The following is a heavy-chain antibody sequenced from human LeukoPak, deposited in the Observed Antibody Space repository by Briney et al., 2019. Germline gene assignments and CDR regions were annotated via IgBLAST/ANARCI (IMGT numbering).Heavy chain of an antibody. Sequence: GGSLRLSCAASGITLSNALMGWVRQAPGKGLEWVCRIKSKSDGGTTDYAAPVKGRFSISRDDSQNTLYLQMNSLKPEDTAVYYCTTEDYAYYQFWSGKWSQGTLVTVSS. V-gene: IGHV3-15*01. CDR2: IKSKSDGGTT. J-gene: IGHJ4*02. CDR1: GITLSNAL. CDR3: TTEDYAYYQFWSGK. D-gene: IGHD3-3*01.